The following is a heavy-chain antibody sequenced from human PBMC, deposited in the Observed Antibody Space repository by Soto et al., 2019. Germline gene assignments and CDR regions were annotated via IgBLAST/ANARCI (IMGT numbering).Heavy chain of an antibody. D-gene: IGHD6-6*01. V-gene: IGHV4-4*07. Sequence: PSETLSLTCTVSGGSISILYWAWIRHPAGKGLEWIGRIFPSGDSNYNPSLTSRVSMSLDTSKNQFSLTVSSVTAADTAVYYCARASRCKSEYECFAWLDFWGQGILVTVSS. CDR3: ARASRCKSEYECFAWLDF. CDR2: IFPSGDS. J-gene: IGHJ4*02. CDR1: GGSISILY.